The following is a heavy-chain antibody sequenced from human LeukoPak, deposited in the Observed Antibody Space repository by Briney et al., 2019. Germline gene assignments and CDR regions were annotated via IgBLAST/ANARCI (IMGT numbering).Heavy chain of an antibody. CDR2: IYYSGST. J-gene: IGHJ5*02. D-gene: IGHD3-10*01. V-gene: IGHV4-39*01. CDR1: GGSISSSSYY. Sequence: PSETLSLTCTVSGGSISSSSYYWGWIRQPPGKGLEWIGSIYYSGSTYYNPSLKSRVTISVDTSKNQFSLKLSSVTAADTAVYYCARHHAPSWFGELLYLTRFDPWGQGTLVTVSS. CDR3: ARHHAPSWFGELLYLTRFDP.